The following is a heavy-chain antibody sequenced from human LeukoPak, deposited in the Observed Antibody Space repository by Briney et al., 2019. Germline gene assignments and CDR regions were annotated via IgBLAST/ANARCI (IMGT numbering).Heavy chain of an antibody. CDR3: ARSSSLSQNFDY. CDR1: GFTFSSYG. Sequence: GGSLRLSCAASGFTFSSYGMHWVRQAPGKGLEGVAVIWFDGSNKYYADSVKGGFTISRDNSKNTLYLQMSSLRAEDTAVYYCARSSSLSQNFDYWGEGSLVTV. CDR2: IWFDGSNK. V-gene: IGHV3-33*01. D-gene: IGHD6-13*01. J-gene: IGHJ4*02.